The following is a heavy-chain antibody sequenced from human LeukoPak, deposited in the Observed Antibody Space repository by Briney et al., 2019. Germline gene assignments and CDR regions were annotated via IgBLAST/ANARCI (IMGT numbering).Heavy chain of an antibody. CDR3: ARTPHSYNWNPTAFDY. CDR2: IIPIFGTA. V-gene: IGHV1-69*05. J-gene: IGHJ4*02. Sequence: GASVKVSCKASGGTFSSYAISWGRQAPGQGLEWMGGIIPIFGTANYAQKFQGRVTINTDDSTSTDYMELSSLRSEDTAVYYCARTPHSYNWNPTAFDYWGQGTLVTVSS. D-gene: IGHD1-20*01. CDR1: GGTFSSYA.